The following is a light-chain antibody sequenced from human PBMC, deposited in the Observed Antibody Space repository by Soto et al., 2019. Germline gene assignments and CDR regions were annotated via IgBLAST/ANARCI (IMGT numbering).Light chain of an antibody. Sequence: EIVLTQSPGTLPLSPGERATLSCRASLSVASNYLALYQQKPGQAPRLLIYAASGRATGIPDRFSGSGSGTDFTLTISRLEPEDFAVYYCQQYGSAPWTFGQGTKVEIK. J-gene: IGKJ1*01. CDR3: QQYGSAPWT. CDR2: AAS. CDR1: LSVASNY. V-gene: IGKV3-20*01.